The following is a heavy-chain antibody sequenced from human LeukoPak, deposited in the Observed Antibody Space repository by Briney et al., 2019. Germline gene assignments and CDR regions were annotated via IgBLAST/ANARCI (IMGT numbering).Heavy chain of an antibody. CDR1: GFTFDDYA. J-gene: IGHJ4*02. V-gene: IGHV3-9*01. Sequence: GRSLRLSCAASGFTFDDYAMHWVRQAPGKGLEWVSGISWNSGSICYADSVKGRFTISRDNAKNSLYLQMNSLRAEDTALYYCAKGSGYDPRVEYYFDYWGQGTLVTVSS. CDR2: ISWNSGSI. D-gene: IGHD5-12*01. CDR3: AKGSGYDPRVEYYFDY.